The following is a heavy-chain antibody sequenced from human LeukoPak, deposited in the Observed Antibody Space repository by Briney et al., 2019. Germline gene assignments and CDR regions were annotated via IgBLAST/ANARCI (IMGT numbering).Heavy chain of an antibody. CDR3: ARGRTIFGVVTLDY. Sequence: SETLSLTCTVSGGSISSSTYYWGWIRQPPGKGLEWIGIIYYSGSTSYNPSLKSRVTISIDTSKNQFSLKLSSVTAADTAVYYCARGRTIFGVVTLDYWGQGTLVTVSS. CDR2: IYYSGST. J-gene: IGHJ4*02. CDR1: GGSISSSTYY. V-gene: IGHV4-39*01. D-gene: IGHD3-3*01.